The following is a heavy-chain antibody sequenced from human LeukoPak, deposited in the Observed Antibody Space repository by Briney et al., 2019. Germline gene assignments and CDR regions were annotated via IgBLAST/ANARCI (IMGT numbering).Heavy chain of an antibody. J-gene: IGHJ3*02. CDR1: GFTFSSYE. D-gene: IGHD2-15*01. CDR3: ASGIVAAAFDI. Sequence: GGSLRLSCAASGFTFSSYEMNWVRQAPGKGLEWVSYISSSGSTIYYADSVKGRFTISRDNAKNSLYLQMNSLRAEDTAVYYCASGIVAAAFDIWGQGTMVTVSS. CDR2: ISSSGSTI. V-gene: IGHV3-48*03.